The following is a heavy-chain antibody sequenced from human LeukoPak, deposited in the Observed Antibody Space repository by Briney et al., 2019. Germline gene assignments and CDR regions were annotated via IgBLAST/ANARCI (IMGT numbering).Heavy chain of an antibody. Sequence: GGSLRLSCEASGFTFSNYSMNWVRQAPGKGPEWVSYIRSSSTTIYYADSVKGRFTISRDNAKNSLYLQMNSLRAEDTAVYYCARAKRNGFDIWGQGTMVTVSS. V-gene: IGHV3-48*01. CDR2: IRSSSTTI. CDR3: ARAKRNGFDI. J-gene: IGHJ3*02. CDR1: GFTFSNYS.